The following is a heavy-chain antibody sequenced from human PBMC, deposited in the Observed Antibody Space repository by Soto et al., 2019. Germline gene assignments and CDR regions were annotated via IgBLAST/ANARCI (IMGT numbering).Heavy chain of an antibody. CDR3: AKDPKCCTIGSPFLDNRLDP. V-gene: IGHV3-30*18. Sequence: QVQLVESGGGVVQPGRSLRLSCAASGFTFSNYGMHWVRQTPGKGLEWVAVISYDGSHEFYTDSVKGRFTISRDNSKNTLYPKMNRLKPEDTPMYYCAKDPKCCTIGSPFLDNRLDPWGQGTLVTVSS. CDR1: GFTFSNYG. CDR2: ISYDGSHE. J-gene: IGHJ5*02. D-gene: IGHD2-8*01.